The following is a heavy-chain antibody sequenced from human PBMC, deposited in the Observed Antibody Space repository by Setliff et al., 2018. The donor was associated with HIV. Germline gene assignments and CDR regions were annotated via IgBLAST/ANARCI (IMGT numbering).Heavy chain of an antibody. J-gene: IGHJ6*02. D-gene: IGHD3-10*01. Sequence: GASVKVSCKASGYTFTSYYMHWVRQAPGQGLEWMGWINPYIGGTNYAQKFQGRVTMTRYTSITTVYMELSKLRSDDTAVYYCARSAISMIRGQGYYYGMDVWGQGTTVTVSS. CDR3: ARSAISMIRGQGYYYGMDV. CDR1: GYTFTSYY. V-gene: IGHV1-2*02. CDR2: INPYIGGT.